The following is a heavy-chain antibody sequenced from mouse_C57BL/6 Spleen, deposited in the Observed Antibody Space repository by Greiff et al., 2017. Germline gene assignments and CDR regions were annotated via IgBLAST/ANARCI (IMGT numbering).Heavy chain of an antibody. J-gene: IGHJ1*03. D-gene: IGHD1-1*01. CDR2: IDPSDSYT. CDR3: ARGSYYAR. V-gene: IGHV1-69*01. CDR1: GYTFTSYW. Sequence: QVQLQQPGAELVMPGASVKMSCKASGYTFTSYWMHWVKQRPGQGLEWIGEIDPSDSYTNYNQKFKGKSTLTVDKSSSTAYMQLSSLTSEDSAVFYCARGSYYARWGTGATVTVSS.